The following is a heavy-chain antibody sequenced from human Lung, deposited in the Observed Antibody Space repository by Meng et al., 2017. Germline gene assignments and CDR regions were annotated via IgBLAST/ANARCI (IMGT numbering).Heavy chain of an antibody. Sequence: QGRVVRPGARWKNRGAPVKVSRKASGYTFPASWLHWARRAPGRGREWMGRIKPKSGEPHYATVLQGRVTMTGETSISTAYMGLSGLTSDDTAMYYCARDEDISAAGKLFGDYWGQGTLVTVSS. J-gene: IGHJ4*02. CDR2: IKPKSGEP. V-gene: IGHV1-2*06. D-gene: IGHD6-13*01. CDR1: GYTFPASW. CDR3: ARDEDISAAGKLFGDY.